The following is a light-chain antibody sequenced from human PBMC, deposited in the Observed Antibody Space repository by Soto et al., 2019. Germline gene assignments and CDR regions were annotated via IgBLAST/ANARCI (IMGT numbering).Light chain of an antibody. J-gene: IGLJ3*02. Sequence: QSALTQPASVSGSPGQSITISCTGTSSDVGGYNYVSWYQQHPGKAPKLMIYDVINRPSGVSNRFSGSKSGNTASLTISGLQGEDEADYYCSSYTSSSTLGMFGGGTKLTVL. CDR2: DVI. CDR1: SSDVGGYNY. CDR3: SSYTSSSTLGM. V-gene: IGLV2-14*01.